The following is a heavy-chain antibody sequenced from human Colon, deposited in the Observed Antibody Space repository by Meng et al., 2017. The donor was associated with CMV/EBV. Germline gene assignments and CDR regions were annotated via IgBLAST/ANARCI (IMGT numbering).Heavy chain of an antibody. CDR3: VRSGRPGSILYYFDY. CDR1: GFMFEAYG. V-gene: IGHV3-30*03. Sequence: GESLKISCATSGFMFEAYGMHWVRQAPGKGLEWVAVISYAGQSEFYADSVKGRFTISRDNSKNTLYLQMNSLRPEDTAVYYCVRSGRPGSILYYFDYWGQGTLVTVSS. CDR2: ISYAGQSE. J-gene: IGHJ4*02. D-gene: IGHD2-21*01.